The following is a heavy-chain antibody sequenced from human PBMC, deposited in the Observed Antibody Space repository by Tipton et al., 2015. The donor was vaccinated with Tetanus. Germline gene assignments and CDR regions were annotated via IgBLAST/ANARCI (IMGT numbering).Heavy chain of an antibody. CDR2: IYKPDSP. V-gene: IGHV4-30-2*01. CDR3: VRGRGLGAYSFGFEY. J-gene: IGHJ4*02. D-gene: IGHD5-12*01. Sequence: TLSLTCTVSGGLITTGGYSWGWIRQPPGQGLEWLGYIYKPDSPYYNPSVRSRLTLSLQRSKNQVSLKLISGTAADTAVYYCVRGRGLGAYSFGFEYWGQGALVTVSS. CDR1: GGLITTGGYS.